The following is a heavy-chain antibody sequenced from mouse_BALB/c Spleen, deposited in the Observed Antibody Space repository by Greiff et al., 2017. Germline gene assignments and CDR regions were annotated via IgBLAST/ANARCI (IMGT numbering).Heavy chain of an antibody. J-gene: IGHJ2*01. V-gene: IGHV1-63*01. CDR1: GYAFTNYW. CDR3: ARDADY. CDR2: IYPGSGNT. Sequence: QVQLKESGAELVRPGTSVKISCKASGYAFTNYWLGWVKQRPGHGLEWIGDIYPGSGNTYYNEKFKGKATLTADKSSSTAYMQLSSLTSEDSAVYFCARDADYWGQGTTLTVSS.